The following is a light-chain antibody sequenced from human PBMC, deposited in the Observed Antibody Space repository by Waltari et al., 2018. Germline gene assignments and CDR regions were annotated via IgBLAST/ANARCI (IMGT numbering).Light chain of an antibody. CDR1: SSNIGSNY. V-gene: IGLV1-47*01. Sequence: QSVLTLPPSASGTPGQRVTISCSGSSSNIGSNYVYWYQQLPGTAPKLLIYRNNQRPSGVPDRFSGSKSGTSASLAISGLRSEDEADYYCAAWDDSLSAFYVFGTGTKVTVL. CDR3: AAWDDSLSAFYV. CDR2: RNN. J-gene: IGLJ1*01.